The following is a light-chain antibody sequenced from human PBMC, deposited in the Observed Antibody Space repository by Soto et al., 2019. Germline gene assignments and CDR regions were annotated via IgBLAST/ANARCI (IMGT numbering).Light chain of an antibody. CDR3: QYYTTLPYT. J-gene: IGKJ2*01. CDR2: AAS. CDR1: EPVSRI. Sequence: EIVMTQSPDTLSVSPGDTATLSCRASEPVSRILAWYQQKPGQRPRLLIEAASRRATGVPARFTGTGSGTEFTLTISSLQSEDSAVYYCQYYTTLPYTFGQGTKLEI. V-gene: IGKV3-15*01.